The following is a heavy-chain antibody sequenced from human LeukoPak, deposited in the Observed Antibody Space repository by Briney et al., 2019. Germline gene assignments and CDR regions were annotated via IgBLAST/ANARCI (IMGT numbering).Heavy chain of an antibody. CDR1: GFSLSSNY. CDR2: LDSGGSA. J-gene: IGHJ4*01. D-gene: IGHD5-18*01. CDR3: ATGRVQLWYAY. V-gene: IGHV3-53*01. Sequence: GSLRLSCAASGFSLSSNYMRWVRQAPGEGLEWVSLLDSGGSAFYADSMKGRFTISRDNSKNTLYLQMNSLRVEDTAVYYCATGRVQLWYAYWGHGTLVTVSS.